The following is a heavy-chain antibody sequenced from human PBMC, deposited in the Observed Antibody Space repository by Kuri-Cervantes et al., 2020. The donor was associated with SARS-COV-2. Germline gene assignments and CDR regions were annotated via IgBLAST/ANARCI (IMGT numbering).Heavy chain of an antibody. CDR2: IYYSGST. Sequence: GSLRLSCTVSGASISSSTYYWGWIRQPPGKGLEWIGYIYYSGSTNYNPSLKSRVTISVGTSKNQFSLKLSSVTAADTAVYYCAREHIVGVSGSWFDPWGQGTLVTVSS. CDR3: AREHIVGVSGSWFDP. V-gene: IGHV4-61*01. D-gene: IGHD1-26*01. J-gene: IGHJ5*02. CDR1: GASISSSTYY.